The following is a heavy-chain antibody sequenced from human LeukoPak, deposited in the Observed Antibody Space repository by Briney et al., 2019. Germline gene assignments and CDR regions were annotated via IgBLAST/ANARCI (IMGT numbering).Heavy chain of an antibody. CDR3: AKDRYGGNSYFDY. D-gene: IGHD4-23*01. V-gene: IGHV3-23*01. CDR1: GFTFSSYA. J-gene: IGHJ4*02. Sequence: GGSLRLSCAASGFTFSSYAMSWVRQAPGKGLEWVSSISGNSGSTYYADSVKGRFTISRGNSKNTVYLQMNSLRAEDTAVYYCAKDRYGGNSYFDYWGQGTLVTVSS. CDR2: ISGNSGST.